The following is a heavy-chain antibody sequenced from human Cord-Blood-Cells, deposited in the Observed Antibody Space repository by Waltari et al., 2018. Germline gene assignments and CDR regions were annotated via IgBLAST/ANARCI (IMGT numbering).Heavy chain of an antibody. J-gene: IGHJ4*02. Sequence: QVQLQQSGPGLVKPSQTLSLTCAISGDSVSSHSDPWNWYRQPPSSGLAWLGMTYDRSKWYNDYAVSVKSRITINPDTSKNQFSLQLNSVTPEDTAVYYCARAPVAARFDYWGQGTLVTVSS. V-gene: IGHV6-1*01. CDR1: GDSVSSHSDP. CDR3: ARAPVAARFDY. CDR2: TYDRSKWYN. D-gene: IGHD6-6*01.